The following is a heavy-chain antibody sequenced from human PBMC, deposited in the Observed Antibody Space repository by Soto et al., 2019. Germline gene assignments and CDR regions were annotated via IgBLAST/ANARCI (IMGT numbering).Heavy chain of an antibody. Sequence: QLQLQESGSGLLKPSQTLSLNCSVSGDSISSGGLSWNWLRQSPGRGLEWIGYIYSPGLTYYNPSLKSRVSMSLDTSENQVSLSLSSVTAADSAVYYCARGKRSKTASAGTGWFDPWGPGTLVTVSS. J-gene: IGHJ5*02. CDR2: IYSPGLT. CDR3: ARGKRSKTASAGTGWFDP. D-gene: IGHD6-13*01. CDR1: GDSISSGGLS. V-gene: IGHV4-30-2*06.